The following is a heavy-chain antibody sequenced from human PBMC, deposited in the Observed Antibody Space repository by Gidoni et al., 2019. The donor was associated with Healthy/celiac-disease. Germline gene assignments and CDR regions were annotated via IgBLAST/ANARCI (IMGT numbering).Heavy chain of an antibody. CDR1: GGSFSGYY. D-gene: IGHD1-26*01. Sequence: QVQLQQWGAGLLKPSETLSLTCAVSGGSFSGYYWSWIRQPPGKGLEWIGEINHSGSTNYNPSLKSRVTISVDTSKNQFSLKLSSVTAADTAVYYCARKASGSDYYFDYWGQGTLVTVSS. CDR3: ARKASGSDYYFDY. J-gene: IGHJ4*02. V-gene: IGHV4-34*01. CDR2: INHSGST.